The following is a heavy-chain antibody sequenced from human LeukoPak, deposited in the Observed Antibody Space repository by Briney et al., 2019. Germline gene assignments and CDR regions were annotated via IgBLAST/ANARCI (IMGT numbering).Heavy chain of an antibody. Sequence: GRSLRLSCAASGFTFDDYAMHWVRQAPGKGLEWVSGISWNSGSIGYADSVKGRFTISRDNAKNSLYLQMNSLRAEDTALYYCAKDMGESIAVAGTTNYYYYYGMDVWGQGTTVTVSS. D-gene: IGHD6-19*01. CDR3: AKDMGESIAVAGTTNYYYYYGMDV. CDR1: GFTFDDYA. J-gene: IGHJ6*02. CDR2: ISWNSGSI. V-gene: IGHV3-9*01.